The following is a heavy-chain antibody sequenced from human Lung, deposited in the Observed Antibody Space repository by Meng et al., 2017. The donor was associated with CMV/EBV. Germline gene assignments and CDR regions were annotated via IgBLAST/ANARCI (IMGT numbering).Heavy chain of an antibody. D-gene: IGHD3-16*01. J-gene: IGHJ6*02. V-gene: IGHV3-7*01. CDR3: ARDPAVLYYYYYGMEV. Sequence: GESLKISCAASGFTFSRYWMSWVRQAPGKGLEWVANIRQDGTEKHYVGSVKGRFTVSRDNAKNSLYLQMNSLRAEDSAVYYCARDPAVLYYYYYGMEVWGQGXTVTVSS. CDR2: IRQDGTEK. CDR1: GFTFSRYW.